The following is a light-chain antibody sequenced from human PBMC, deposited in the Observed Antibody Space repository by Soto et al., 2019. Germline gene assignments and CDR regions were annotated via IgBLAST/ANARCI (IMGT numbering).Light chain of an antibody. V-gene: IGKV3-11*01. J-gene: IGKJ5*01. Sequence: LTMSLGALSLYTGERATLSCRASQSVSSHLAWYQQRPGQAPRLLIYGASTRATGIPERFSGSGSGTDFTLTISSLEPEDFAVYYCQQRSNWPPISSGQGTRLEI. CDR3: QQRSNWPPIS. CDR2: GAS. CDR1: QSVSSH.